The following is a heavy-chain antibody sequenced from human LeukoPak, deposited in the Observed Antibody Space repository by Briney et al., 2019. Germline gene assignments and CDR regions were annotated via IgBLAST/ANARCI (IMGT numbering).Heavy chain of an antibody. CDR2: FDPEDGET. CDR3: ATQWLVHDAFDI. CDR1: GYTLTELS. V-gene: IGHV1-24*01. J-gene: IGHJ3*02. D-gene: IGHD6-19*01. Sequence: ASVKVSCTVSGYTLTELSMHWVRQAPGKGLEWMGGFDPEDGETIYAQKFQGRVTMTEDTSTDTAYMELSSLRSEDTAVYYCATQWLVHDAFDIWGQGTMVTVSS.